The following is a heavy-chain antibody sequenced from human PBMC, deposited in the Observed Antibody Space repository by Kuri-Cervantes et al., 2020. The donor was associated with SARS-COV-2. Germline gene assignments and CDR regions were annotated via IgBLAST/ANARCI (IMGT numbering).Heavy chain of an antibody. CDR3: AKEHTYSVAFDY. J-gene: IGHJ4*02. D-gene: IGHD2-15*01. V-gene: IGHV3-11*06. CDR2: ISSDSSHT. Sequence: GGSLRLSCVASGYTFIYSHMSWIRQAPGKGLEWVSYISSDSSHTNNAESVKGRFTISRDNAKNSLYLQMNSLRAEDTAVYYCAKEHTYSVAFDYWGQGTLVTVSS. CDR1: GYTFIYSH.